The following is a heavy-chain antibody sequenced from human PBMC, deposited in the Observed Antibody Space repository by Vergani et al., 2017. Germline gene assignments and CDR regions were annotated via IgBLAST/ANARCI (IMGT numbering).Heavy chain of an antibody. Sequence: EVQLLESGGDLVQPGGSLRLSCAASGFTFNHYAMNWVRQAPGKGLEGVSGINGSGGSTYYAGSVKGRFTISRDSSKNTLYLQMNSLSAGDTAVYYCAKANPRNSGYDYLYYYHAMDVWGQGTTVTVSS. CDR3: AKANPRNSGYDYLYYYHAMDV. V-gene: IGHV3-23*01. J-gene: IGHJ6*02. CDR2: INGSGGST. CDR1: GFTFNHYA. D-gene: IGHD5-12*01.